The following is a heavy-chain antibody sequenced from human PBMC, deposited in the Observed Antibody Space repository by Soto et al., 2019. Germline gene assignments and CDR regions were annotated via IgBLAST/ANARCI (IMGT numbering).Heavy chain of an antibody. CDR2: IYHSGST. CDR3: ARVLGNDAFDI. D-gene: IGHD3-3*02. J-gene: IGHJ3*02. V-gene: IGHV4-4*02. Sequence: RQPPGKGLEWIGEIYHSGSTNYNPSLKSRVTISVDKSKNQFSLKLSSVTAADTAVYYCARVLGNDAFDIWGQGTMVTVSS.